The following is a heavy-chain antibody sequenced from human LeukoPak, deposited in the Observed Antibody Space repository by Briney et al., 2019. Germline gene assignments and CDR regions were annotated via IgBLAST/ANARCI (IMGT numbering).Heavy chain of an antibody. CDR2: ISSSSSYI. D-gene: IGHD4-17*01. V-gene: IGHV3-21*01. J-gene: IGHJ6*02. CDR3: ARGGYGDQAYYYYGMDV. Sequence: GGSLRLSCAASGFTLSSYSMNWVRQAPGKGLEWVSSISSSSSYIYYADSVKGRFTISRDNAKNSLYLQMNSLRAEDTAVYYCARGGYGDQAYYYYGMDVWGQGTTVTVSS. CDR1: GFTLSSYS.